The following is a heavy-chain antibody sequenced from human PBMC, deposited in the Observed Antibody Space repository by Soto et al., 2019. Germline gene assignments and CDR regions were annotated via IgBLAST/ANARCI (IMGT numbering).Heavy chain of an antibody. CDR1: GGSITSGGFS. CDR2: VHHTGNT. V-gene: IGHV4-30-2*01. J-gene: IGHJ3*01. Sequence: QVQLKESGSGLVKPAQTLSLTCTVSGGSITSGGFSWSWIRQPPGKGLEWIGYVHHTGNTDYHPSLGSRVTISLDRSRNLFSLNLTSVTAADTATYYCAKECGCTCLDAFDVWGPGTTVIVSS. D-gene: IGHD2-15*01. CDR3: AKECGCTCLDAFDV.